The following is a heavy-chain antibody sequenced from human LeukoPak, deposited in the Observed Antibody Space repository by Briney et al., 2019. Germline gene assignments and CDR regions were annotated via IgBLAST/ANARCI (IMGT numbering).Heavy chain of an antibody. V-gene: IGHV5-51*01. D-gene: IGHD2-2*01. CDR2: INPVDSET. Sequence: GESLKISCKGSGYRFTDHWIAWVRQMPGKGLECTGIINPVDSETRYSPSFQGQVTISVDKSITTASLQWSSLRASDTAMYYCARQGSSTTSWQTIDYWGQGTLVSVSS. CDR3: ARQGSSTTSWQTIDY. CDR1: GYRFTDHW. J-gene: IGHJ4*02.